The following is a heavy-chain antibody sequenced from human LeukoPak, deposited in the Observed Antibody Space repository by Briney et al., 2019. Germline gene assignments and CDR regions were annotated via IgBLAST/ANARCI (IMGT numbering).Heavy chain of an antibody. J-gene: IGHJ6*02. CDR3: AKDRRMMSAYYGMDV. CDR2: ISYDGGHQ. D-gene: IGHD3-16*01. CDR1: GFTFRNYG. V-gene: IGHV3-30*18. Sequence: GGSLRLSCEASGFTFRNYGVHWVRQAPGKGLEWVAVISYDGGHQYSADSVKGRFTLSRDDSKNTVYLQLNSLRAEDTAVYYCAKDRRMMSAYYGMDVWGQGTPVTVSS.